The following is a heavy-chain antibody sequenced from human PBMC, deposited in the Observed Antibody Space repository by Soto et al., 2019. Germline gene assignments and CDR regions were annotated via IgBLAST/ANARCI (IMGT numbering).Heavy chain of an antibody. D-gene: IGHD3-22*01. Sequence: EVQLVQSGAEVKKPGESLKISCKGSGYSFTNHWIAWVRQMPGKGLEWMGMIYPGDSDTRYSPSFQGQVTISADKSISTSYLQWSSLKASDTAMFYCARRTFGYDSDGYYYYFDYWGQGTLVTVSS. CDR1: GYSFTNHW. CDR3: ARRTFGYDSDGYYYYFDY. CDR2: IYPGDSDT. V-gene: IGHV5-51*01. J-gene: IGHJ4*02.